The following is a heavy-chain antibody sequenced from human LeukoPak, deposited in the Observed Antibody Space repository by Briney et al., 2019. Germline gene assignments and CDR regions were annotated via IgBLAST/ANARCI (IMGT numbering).Heavy chain of an antibody. V-gene: IGHV4-31*03. D-gene: IGHD4-11*01. Sequence: SSETLSLTCTVSGGSISSGGYYWSWIRQHPGKGLEWIGYIYYSGSTYYNPSLKSRVTISVDTSKNQFSLKLSSVTAADTAVYYCARGGGVTTAASLYWYFDLWGRGTLVTVSS. CDR1: GGSISSGGYY. CDR3: ARGGGVTTAASLYWYFDL. CDR2: IYYSGST. J-gene: IGHJ2*01.